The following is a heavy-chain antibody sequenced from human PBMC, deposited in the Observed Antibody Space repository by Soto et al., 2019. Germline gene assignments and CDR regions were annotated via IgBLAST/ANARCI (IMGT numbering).Heavy chain of an antibody. V-gene: IGHV1-2*02. CDR2: INPNSGGT. CDR3: ARTDSSSYKDYYGMDV. CDR1: GYTFTGYY. Sequence: ASVKVSCKASGYTFTGYYMHWVRQAPGQGLEWMGWINPNSGGTNYAQKFQGRVTMTRDTSISTAYMELSRLRSDDTAVYYCARTDSSSYKDYYGMDVWGQGTTVTVSS. D-gene: IGHD6-6*01. J-gene: IGHJ6*02.